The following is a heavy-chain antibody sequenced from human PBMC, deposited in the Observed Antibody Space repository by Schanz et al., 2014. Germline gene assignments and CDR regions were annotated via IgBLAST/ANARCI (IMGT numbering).Heavy chain of an antibody. CDR2: LTGSGVGT. CDR1: GFTFSTYA. Sequence: EVQLLESGGHLVQPGGSLRLSCVASGFTFSTYAMSWVRQAPGKGPEWVSSLTGSGVGTHYADSVKGRFTISRDNAKNSLFLQMNSLSAEDTAVYYCAKVAPAATYLDSWGLGTLVTVSS. CDR3: AKVAPAATYLDS. D-gene: IGHD2-2*01. V-gene: IGHV3-23*01. J-gene: IGHJ4*02.